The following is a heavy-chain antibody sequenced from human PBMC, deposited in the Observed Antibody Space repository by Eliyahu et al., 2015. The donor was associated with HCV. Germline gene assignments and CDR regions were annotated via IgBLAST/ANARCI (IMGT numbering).Heavy chain of an antibody. J-gene: IGHJ5*02. D-gene: IGHD6-19*01. V-gene: IGHV4-59*01. CDR2: IHYSEST. Sequence: QVQLQESGPGLVKPSETLSXTCXVSGGSITTYYWSWXRHAPGKGLEWXGYIHYSESTNYNPSLXSRVTISLDTSKNQFSLNLTSVTAADTAVYYCASGGGGIAVAGTGGWFDPWGQGTLVTVSS. CDR3: ASGGGGIAVAGTGGWFDP. CDR1: GGSITTYY.